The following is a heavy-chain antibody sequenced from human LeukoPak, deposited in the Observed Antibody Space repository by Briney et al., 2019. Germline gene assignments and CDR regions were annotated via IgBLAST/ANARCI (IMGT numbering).Heavy chain of an antibody. Sequence: SETLSLTCTVSGGSISSGSNYWSWIRQPAGKGLEWIGRIYTSGSTNYNPSLKSRVTISVDTSKNQFSLKLSSVTAADTAVYYCARELRDAFDIWGQGTMVTVSS. CDR3: ARELRDAFDI. D-gene: IGHD4-17*01. CDR2: IYTSGST. CDR1: GGSISSGSNY. V-gene: IGHV4-61*02. J-gene: IGHJ3*02.